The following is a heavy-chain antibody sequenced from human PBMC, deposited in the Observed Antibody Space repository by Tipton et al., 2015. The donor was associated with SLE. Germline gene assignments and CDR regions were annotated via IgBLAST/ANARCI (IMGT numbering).Heavy chain of an antibody. CDR1: GDSISSDY. CDR2: IYDTEST. CDR3: ARGGLGVSYYYYMDV. J-gene: IGHJ6*03. Sequence: LRLSCTVSGDSISSDYWSWVRQPPGRGLEWIAYIYDTESTNYNPSLKSRVTLSVDTSRNQFSLKLTSVTAADTAVYYCARGGLGVSYYYYMDVWGKGTTVTVSS. D-gene: IGHD1-26*01. V-gene: IGHV4-59*01.